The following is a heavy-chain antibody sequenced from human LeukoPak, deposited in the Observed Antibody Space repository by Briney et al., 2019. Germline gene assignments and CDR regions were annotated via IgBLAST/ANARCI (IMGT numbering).Heavy chain of an antibody. CDR3: ATADYDFWSGYYIGY. J-gene: IGHJ4*02. V-gene: IGHV4-30-2*01. CDR2: MFQSGST. Sequence: SETLSLTCAVSGGSISSGGYYWSWIRQPPGKGLEWIGYMFQSGSTYYNPSLKSRVTISLDRSKNQFSLRLNSVTAADTAVYYCATADYDFWSGYYIGYWGQGTLVTVSS. D-gene: IGHD3-3*01. CDR1: GGSISSGGYY.